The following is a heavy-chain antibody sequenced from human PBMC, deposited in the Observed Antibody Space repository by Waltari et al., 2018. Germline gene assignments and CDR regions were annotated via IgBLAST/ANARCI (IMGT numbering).Heavy chain of an antibody. D-gene: IGHD7-27*01. CDR3: IRPFEMGID. Sequence: EVQLVESGGALVQPGGSLKLSCAASGLIISDYALQWVRQASGKGPEWVGRIRSRFKGDATAYGESVQGRFTISRDDSKNTVYLEMNSLKTDDTAVYYCIRPFEMGIDWGQGTLVTVSS. CDR2: IRSRFKGDAT. CDR1: GLIISDYA. V-gene: IGHV3-73*01. J-gene: IGHJ4*02.